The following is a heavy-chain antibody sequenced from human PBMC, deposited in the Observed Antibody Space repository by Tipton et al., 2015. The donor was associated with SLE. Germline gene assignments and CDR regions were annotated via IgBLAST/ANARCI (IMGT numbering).Heavy chain of an antibody. V-gene: IGHV3-11*05. J-gene: IGHJ4*02. CDR2: ISSSSSYT. D-gene: IGHD5-12*01. Sequence: SLRLSCAASGFTFSDYYVSWIRQAPGKGLEWVSYISSSSSYTNYADSVKGRFTISRDNAKNSLYLQMNSLRAEDTAVYYCARVGYSGYDYGDYWGQGTLVTVSS. CDR1: GFTFSDYY. CDR3: ARVGYSGYDYGDY.